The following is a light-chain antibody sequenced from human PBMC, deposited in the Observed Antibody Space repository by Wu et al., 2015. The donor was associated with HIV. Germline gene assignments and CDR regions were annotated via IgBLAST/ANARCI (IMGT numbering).Light chain of an antibody. Sequence: DIQMTQSPSTLSASVGDRVTITCRASQSISDWLAWYQQKPGKGPKVLIYKASSLETGVPSRFSGSGSGTEFTLTISSLQPDDFATYFCQQYHRYPYTFGQGTDLEIK. V-gene: IGKV1-5*03. CDR1: QSISDW. CDR2: KAS. J-gene: IGKJ2*01. CDR3: QQYHRYPYT.